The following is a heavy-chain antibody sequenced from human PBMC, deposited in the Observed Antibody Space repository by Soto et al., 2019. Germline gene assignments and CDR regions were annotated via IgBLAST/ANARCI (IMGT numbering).Heavy chain of an antibody. Sequence: EVLLLESGGGLVQPGGSLRLSCAASGFTFRSYAMSWVRQAPGKGLEWVSTITESGGSTYSAASVKGRFTISRDNSKNTLNLQMNSLRAEDTAIYYCARDTSGWHDASDIWGQGTMVTVSP. CDR1: GFTFRSYA. CDR2: ITESGGST. V-gene: IGHV3-23*01. D-gene: IGHD6-19*01. J-gene: IGHJ3*02. CDR3: ARDTSGWHDASDI.